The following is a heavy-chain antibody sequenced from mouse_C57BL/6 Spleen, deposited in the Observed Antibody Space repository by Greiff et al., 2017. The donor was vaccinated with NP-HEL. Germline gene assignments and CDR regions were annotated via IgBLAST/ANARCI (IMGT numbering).Heavy chain of an antibody. D-gene: IGHD2-12*01. CDR3: ARSRHIGYYAMDY. V-gene: IGHV1-69*01. CDR2: IDPSDSYT. CDR1: GYTFTSYW. J-gene: IGHJ4*01. Sequence: VQLQQPGAELVMPGASVKLSCKASGYTFTSYWMHWVKQRPGQGLEWIGEIDPSDSYTNYNQKFKGKSTLTVDKSSSTAYMQLSSLTSEDSAVYYCARSRHIGYYAMDYWGQGTSVTVSS.